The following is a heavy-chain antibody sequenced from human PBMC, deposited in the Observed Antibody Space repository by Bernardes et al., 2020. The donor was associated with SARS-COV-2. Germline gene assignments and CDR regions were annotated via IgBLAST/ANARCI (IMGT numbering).Heavy chain of an antibody. Sequence: GGSLRLSCAASGFTISDYYMTWIRQAPGKGLEWVSHISGSSDYTNYADSVKGRFTISRDNAKNSLYLQMNSLRAEDTAVYYCARPGRYCSGGGCYWGYYFYYMGVWGKGTTVIVSS. CDR2: ISGSSDYT. V-gene: IGHV3-11*03. J-gene: IGHJ6*03. D-gene: IGHD2-15*01. CDR1: GFTISDYY. CDR3: ARPGRYCSGGGCYWGYYFYYMGV.